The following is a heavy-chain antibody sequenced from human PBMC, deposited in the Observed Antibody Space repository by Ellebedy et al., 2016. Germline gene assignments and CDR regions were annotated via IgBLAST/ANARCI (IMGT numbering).Heavy chain of an antibody. CDR2: IKSKTDGGTT. V-gene: IGHV3-15*01. D-gene: IGHD3-10*01. Sequence: GESLKISXAASGFTFSSYWMSWVRQAPGKGLEWVGRIKSKTDGGTTDYAAPVKGRFTISRDDSKNTLYLQMNSLKTEGTAVYYCTTDTPLWFGESWGQGTLVTVSS. J-gene: IGHJ5*02. CDR3: TTDTPLWFGES. CDR1: GFTFSSYW.